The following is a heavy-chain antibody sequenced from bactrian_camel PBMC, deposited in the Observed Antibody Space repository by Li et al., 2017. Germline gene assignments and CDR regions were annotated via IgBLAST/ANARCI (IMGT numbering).Heavy chain of an antibody. CDR1: GSTASQYC. Sequence: HVQLVESGGGLVQPGGSLVLSCAASGSTASQYCMGWFRQAPGKEREGVASIDKDDDTTYADSVKGRFTISKQNANYTVYLQMNNLKSDDTARYYCAADFGPYCSASFLARRANFMGQGTQVTVS. J-gene: IGHJ4*01. CDR2: IDKDDDT. V-gene: IGHV3S53*01. D-gene: IGHD2*01.